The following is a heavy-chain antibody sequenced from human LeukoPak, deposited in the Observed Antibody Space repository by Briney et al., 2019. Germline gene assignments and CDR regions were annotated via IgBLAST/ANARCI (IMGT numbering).Heavy chain of an antibody. CDR1: GFTFSNAW. D-gene: IGHD3-22*01. CDR2: IKSKTDGGTT. Sequence: GGSLRLSCAASGFTFSNAWMSWVRQAPGKELEWVGRIKSKTDGGTTDYAAPVKGRFTISRDNSKNTLYLQMNSLRAEDTALYSCFGGSGYNSDYWGQGTLVTVSP. CDR3: FGGSGYNSDY. J-gene: IGHJ4*02. V-gene: IGHV3-15*01.